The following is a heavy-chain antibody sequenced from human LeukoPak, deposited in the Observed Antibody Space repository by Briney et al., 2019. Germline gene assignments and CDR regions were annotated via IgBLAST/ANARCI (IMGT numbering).Heavy chain of an antibody. CDR2: ISSSSSYI. J-gene: IGHJ6*02. CDR1: GFTFSSYS. Sequence: GSLRLSCAASGFTFSSYSMNWVRQAPGKGLEWVSSISSSSSYIYYADSVKGRFTISRDNAKNSLYLQMNSLRAEDTAVYYCARDEVHYDFWSGYSVWGQGTTVTVSS. D-gene: IGHD3-3*01. V-gene: IGHV3-21*01. CDR3: ARDEVHYDFWSGYSV.